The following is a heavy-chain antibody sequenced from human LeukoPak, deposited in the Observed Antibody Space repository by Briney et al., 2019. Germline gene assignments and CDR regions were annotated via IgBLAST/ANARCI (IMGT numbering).Heavy chain of an antibody. V-gene: IGHV4-39*01. CDR1: GDSVSRSDSY. J-gene: IGHJ1*01. CDR3: ARRRYYDGSGYLE. CDR2: IYYSGRT. Sequence: SETLSLTCSVSGDSVSRSDSYWDWIRQPPGKGLEWIGTIYYSGRTYYSPSLKSRVTMSVDPSNNQFSLNLRSVTAADTAVSYCARRRYYDGSGYLEWGQGTLLSVSS. D-gene: IGHD3-22*01.